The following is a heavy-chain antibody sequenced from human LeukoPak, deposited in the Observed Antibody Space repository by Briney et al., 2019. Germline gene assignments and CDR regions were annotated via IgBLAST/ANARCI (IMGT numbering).Heavy chain of an antibody. D-gene: IGHD5-18*01. CDR1: GFPFSDYD. CDR3: ARDLSGVTGYTYGRGIDN. J-gene: IGHJ4*02. Sequence: PGGSLRLSCAASGFPFSDYDMSWIRQAPGKGLEWVSYISSSDSRIYYADSVKDRFTISRDNTKNSLYLQMNSLRAEDTAVYYCARDLSGVTGYTYGRGIDNWGQGTLVTVSS. CDR2: ISSSDSRI. V-gene: IGHV3-11*04.